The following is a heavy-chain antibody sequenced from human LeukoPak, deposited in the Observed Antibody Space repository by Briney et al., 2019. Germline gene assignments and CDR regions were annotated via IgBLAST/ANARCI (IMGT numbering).Heavy chain of an antibody. J-gene: IGHJ4*02. V-gene: IGHV3-21*01. CDR2: ISTSSSYI. CDR3: ARGQGPSIAVAGTPPPFDY. CDR1: GFTFSSYS. D-gene: IGHD6-19*01. Sequence: GGSLRLSCAASGFTFSSYSMNWVRQTPGKGLEWVSSISTSSSYIYYADSVKGRFTISRDNAKHSLYLQMNRLRAEDTAVYYCARGQGPSIAVAGTPPPFDYWGQGTLVTVSS.